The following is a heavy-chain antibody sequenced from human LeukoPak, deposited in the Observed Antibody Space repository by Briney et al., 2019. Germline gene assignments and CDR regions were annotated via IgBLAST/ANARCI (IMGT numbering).Heavy chain of an antibody. CDR2: ISRSSATI. J-gene: IGHJ4*02. CDR3: ARVEGTTGQGFDY. D-gene: IGHD1-26*01. V-gene: IGHV3-48*01. Sequence: GGSLRLSCAVSGYTFSNYDMNWVRQTPGKGLEWVSYISRSSATIYYADSVQGRFTISRDNAKNLLYLQMNSVRAEDTAVYYCARVEGTTGQGFDYWGQGALVTVSS. CDR1: GYTFSNYD.